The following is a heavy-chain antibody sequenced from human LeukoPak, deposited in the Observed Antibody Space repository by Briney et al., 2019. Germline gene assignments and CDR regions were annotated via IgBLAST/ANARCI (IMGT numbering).Heavy chain of an antibody. CDR3: ARVPYGDFNRALNRTFDC. D-gene: IGHD4-17*01. Sequence: ASVKVSCKASGYKFTGYYMHWVRQAPGQGLEWVGWINPNSGGTNYAQKFQGRVIMTRDTSISTAYMELTRLRSDDTAVYYCARVPYGDFNRALNRTFDCWGQGTRVTVSS. J-gene: IGHJ4*02. CDR2: INPNSGGT. V-gene: IGHV1-2*02. CDR1: GYKFTGYY.